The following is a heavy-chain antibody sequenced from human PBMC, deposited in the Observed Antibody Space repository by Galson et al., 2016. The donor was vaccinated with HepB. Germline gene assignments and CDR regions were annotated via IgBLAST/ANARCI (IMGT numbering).Heavy chain of an antibody. J-gene: IGHJ4*02. D-gene: IGHD3-16*01. Sequence: SLRLSRGAAGFTLSDYYMDRVRQAPGRGLEWDSGITGRGAARHHADPVRGRFTISRDNSKNTLYLYMNSLRVGDTAVYYCGKHGGFDYWGQGALVTVSS. CDR1: GFTLSDYY. V-gene: IGHV3-23*01. CDR3: GKHGGFDY. CDR2: ITGRGAAR.